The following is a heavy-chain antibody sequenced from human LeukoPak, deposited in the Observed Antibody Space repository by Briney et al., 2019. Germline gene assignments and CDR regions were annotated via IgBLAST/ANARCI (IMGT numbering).Heavy chain of an antibody. CDR3: ARNWGDNWFDP. J-gene: IGHJ5*02. CDR2: IYSGGST. Sequence: PGGSLRLSCAASGLTVSSNYMSWVRQAPGKGLEWVSVIYSGGSTYYADSVKGRFTISRDNSKNTLYLQMNSLRAEDTAVYYCARNWGDNWFDPWGQGTLVTVSS. V-gene: IGHV3-66*01. D-gene: IGHD3-16*01. CDR1: GLTVSSNY.